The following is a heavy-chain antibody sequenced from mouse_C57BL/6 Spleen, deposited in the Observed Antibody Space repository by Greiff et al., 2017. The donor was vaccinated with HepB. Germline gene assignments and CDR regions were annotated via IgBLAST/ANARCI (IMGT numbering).Heavy chain of an antibody. CDR3: ARRDWEGDWYFDV. CDR2: IYPGDGDT. CDR1: GYAFSSSW. D-gene: IGHD4-1*01. Sequence: QVQLQQSGPELVKPGASVKISCKASGYAFSSSWMNWVKQRPGKGLEWIGRIYPGDGDTNYNGKFKGKATLTADKSSSTAYMQLSSLTSEDSAVYVCARRDWEGDWYFDVWGTGTTVTVSS. J-gene: IGHJ1*03. V-gene: IGHV1-82*01.